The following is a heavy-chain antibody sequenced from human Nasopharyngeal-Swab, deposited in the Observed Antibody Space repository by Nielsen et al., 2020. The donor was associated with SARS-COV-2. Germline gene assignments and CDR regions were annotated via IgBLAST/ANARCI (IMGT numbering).Heavy chain of an antibody. CDR3: AKRLSCTSTSCYAFDY. J-gene: IGHJ4*02. CDR2: ISGIGDRT. CDR1: GFTFTTYA. D-gene: IGHD2-2*01. V-gene: IGHV3-23*01. Sequence: GGSLRLSCTASGFTFTTYAMSWVRQAPGKGLEWASAISGIGDRTYYADSVQGRFTISRDNSKNTLYLQMNSLRAEDTAVYYCAKRLSCTSTSCYAFDYWGQGTLVTVSS.